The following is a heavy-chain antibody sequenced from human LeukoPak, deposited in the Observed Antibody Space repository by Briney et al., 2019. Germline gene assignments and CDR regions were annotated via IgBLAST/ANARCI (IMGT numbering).Heavy chain of an antibody. V-gene: IGHV3-30*04. Sequence: GGSLRLSCEASGFTFSSFTMHWGRQAPGKGLEWLAFISYDGSNKRYADPVKGRFTISRDNYQNTVYLQMNSLRLEDTAVYYCARDGGVNWFDPWGQGTLVTVSS. D-gene: IGHD3-16*01. CDR2: ISYDGSNK. CDR1: GFTFSSFT. CDR3: ARDGGVNWFDP. J-gene: IGHJ5*02.